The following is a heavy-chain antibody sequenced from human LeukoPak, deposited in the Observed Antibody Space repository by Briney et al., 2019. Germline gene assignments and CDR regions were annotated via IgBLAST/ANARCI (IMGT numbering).Heavy chain of an antibody. CDR1: GYSVSSAYY. Sequence: SETLSLTRAVSGYSVSSAYYWAWIRQHPGAGLEWIGSIYPSGTTYYKSSLRSRLFISMDASKNQFSLRLSSVTAADSAIYYCARRPESPITGFDFWGRGALVAVSS. J-gene: IGHJ4*02. D-gene: IGHD1-14*01. CDR3: ARRPESPITGFDF. CDR2: IYPSGTT. V-gene: IGHV4-38-2*01.